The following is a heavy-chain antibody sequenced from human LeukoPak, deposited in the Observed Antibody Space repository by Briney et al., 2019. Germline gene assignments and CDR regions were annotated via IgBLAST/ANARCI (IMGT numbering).Heavy chain of an antibody. D-gene: IGHD5-12*01. Sequence: GGSLRLSCAASGFIFSNYRMHWVRQAPGKGLVWVSQIHSDGSITGYADSVKDRFTISRDNAKNTLYLQMNSLRAEDTAVFYCARGGVVAATDYWGQGTLVTVSS. J-gene: IGHJ4*02. CDR3: ARGGVVAATDY. CDR2: IHSDGSIT. CDR1: GFIFSNYR. V-gene: IGHV3-74*01.